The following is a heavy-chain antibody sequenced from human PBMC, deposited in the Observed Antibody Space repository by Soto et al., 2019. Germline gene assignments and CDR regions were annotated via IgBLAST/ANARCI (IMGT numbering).Heavy chain of an antibody. Sequence: PSETLSLTCTVSGGSISSYDWSWIRQPPGKGLEWIGYIYHSGSTYYNPSLKSRVTISVDKPKNQFSLKLSSVTAADTAVYYCARDGSEGDWFDPWGQGTLVTVS. V-gene: IGHV4-59*01. J-gene: IGHJ5*02. CDR1: GGSISSYD. CDR2: IYHSGST. CDR3: ARDGSEGDWFDP. D-gene: IGHD1-26*01.